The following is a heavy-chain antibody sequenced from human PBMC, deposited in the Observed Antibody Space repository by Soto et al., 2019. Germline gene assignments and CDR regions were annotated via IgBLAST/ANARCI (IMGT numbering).Heavy chain of an antibody. CDR1: GLTFSSDA. J-gene: IGHJ5*02. D-gene: IGHD4-17*01. V-gene: IGHV3-30-3*01. CDR3: ARDLSGVYGSLWFAP. Sequence: QVQLVESGGGVVQPGRSLRLSCAASGLTFSSDAMHWVRQAPGRGLEWVAVISYDGINIHYADSVKGRFTISRDNSKTTLYLQMNSLRGEDTAVYYCARDLSGVYGSLWFAPWGQGTLVTVSS. CDR2: ISYDGINI.